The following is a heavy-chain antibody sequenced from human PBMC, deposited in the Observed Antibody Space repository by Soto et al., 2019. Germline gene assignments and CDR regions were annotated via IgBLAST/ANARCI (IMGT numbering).Heavy chain of an antibody. CDR3: ARDYSNLRDYYYYYGMDV. CDR1: GFTFSSYA. Sequence: GGSLRLSCAASGFTFSSYAMHWVRQAPGKGLEYVSAISSNGGSTYYANSVKGRFTISRDNSKNTLYLQMGSLRAEDTAVYYCARDYSNLRDYYYYYGMDVWGQGTTVTVSS. V-gene: IGHV3-64*01. CDR2: ISSNGGST. D-gene: IGHD4-4*01. J-gene: IGHJ6*02.